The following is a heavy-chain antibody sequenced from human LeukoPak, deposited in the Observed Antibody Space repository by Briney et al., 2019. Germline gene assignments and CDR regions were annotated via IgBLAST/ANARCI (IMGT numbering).Heavy chain of an antibody. J-gene: IGHJ3*02. CDR3: AREGGTYDSSGYYQAYDAFDI. D-gene: IGHD3-22*01. CDR2: IKQGGSEK. CDR1: GFTFSSYW. V-gene: IGHV3-7*05. Sequence: GESLRLSCAASGFTFSSYWMSWVRQAPGKGLEWVANIKQGGSEKYYVDSVKGRFTISRDNAKNSLYLQVNSLRAEDTAVYYCAREGGTYDSSGYYQAYDAFDIWGQGTMVTVSS.